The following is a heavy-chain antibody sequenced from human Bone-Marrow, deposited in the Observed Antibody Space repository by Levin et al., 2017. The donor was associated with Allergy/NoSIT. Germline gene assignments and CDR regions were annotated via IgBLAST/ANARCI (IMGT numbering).Heavy chain of an antibody. D-gene: IGHD2-15*01. Sequence: GGSLRLSCKASGYSFTTYPMNWVRQAPGQGLEWVGWINTNTGNPTYAQGFTGRSVFSLDTSVSTAYLQISSLKAEDTAVYYCARAQYCSAGRCYSDYWGQGTLVTVSS. CDR1: GYSFTTYP. CDR2: INTNTGNP. V-gene: IGHV7-4-1*02. CDR3: ARAQYCSAGRCYSDY. J-gene: IGHJ4*02.